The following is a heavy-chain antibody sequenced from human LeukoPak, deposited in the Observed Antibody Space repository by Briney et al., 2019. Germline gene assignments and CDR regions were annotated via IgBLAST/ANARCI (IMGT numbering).Heavy chain of an antibody. CDR1: RFTFSNYG. J-gene: IGHJ4*02. Sequence: QPGGSLRVSCAVARFTFSNYGMSWVRQAPGKGLEWVSAISGSGGSTYYADSVKGRFTISRDNSKNTLHLQMNSLRAEDTAVYYCAKTRDYDILTGYVYWGQGTLVTVSS. CDR3: AKTRDYDILTGYVY. CDR2: ISGSGGST. V-gene: IGHV3-23*01. D-gene: IGHD3-9*01.